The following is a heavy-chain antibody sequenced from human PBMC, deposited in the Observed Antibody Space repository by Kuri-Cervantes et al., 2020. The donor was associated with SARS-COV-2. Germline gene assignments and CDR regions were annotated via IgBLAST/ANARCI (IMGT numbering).Heavy chain of an antibody. CDR3: ARQGTGYYGLGSYYYYYYGMDV. J-gene: IGHJ6*02. V-gene: IGHV4-39*01. CDR1: GGSISSSSYY. D-gene: IGHD3-10*01. CDR2: IYYSGST. Sequence: SETLSLTCTVSGGSISSSSYYWGWIRQPPGKGLEWIGSIYYSGSTYYNPSLKSRVTISVDTSKNQFSLKLSSVTAADTAVYYCARQGTGYYGLGSYYYYYYGMDVWGQGTTVTVSS.